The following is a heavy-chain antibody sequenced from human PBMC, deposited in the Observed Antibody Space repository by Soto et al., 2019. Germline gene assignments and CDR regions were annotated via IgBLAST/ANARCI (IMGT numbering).Heavy chain of an antibody. J-gene: IGHJ4*02. Sequence: GGSLRLSCVASGITFSRSGMHWVRQAPGKGLEWVAFMSYDETTTFYGDSVKGRFTITRDNSKNTVFLQMSSLRIEDTAVYYCARDKGVRSLDYWGQGALVTVSS. CDR1: GITFSRSG. CDR2: MSYDETTT. V-gene: IGHV3-30*03. CDR3: ARDKGVRSLDY. D-gene: IGHD2-8*01.